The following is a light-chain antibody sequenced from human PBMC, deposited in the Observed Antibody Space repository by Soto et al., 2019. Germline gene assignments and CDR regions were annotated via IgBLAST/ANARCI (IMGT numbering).Light chain of an antibody. CDR3: QQYNNCRIT. V-gene: IGKV1-5*03. J-gene: IGKJ3*01. Sequence: DIQMTQSPSTLSASVGDRVTITCRASQSIGSWLAWYQQKPGKAPKLLIYTASTLQSGVPSNFSGSGSGTEFTLTISSLQPEDFATYYCQQYNNCRITFGPGTKVDIK. CDR2: TAS. CDR1: QSIGSW.